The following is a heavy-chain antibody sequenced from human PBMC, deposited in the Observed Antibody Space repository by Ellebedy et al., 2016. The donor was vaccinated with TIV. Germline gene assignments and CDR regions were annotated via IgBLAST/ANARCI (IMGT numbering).Heavy chain of an antibody. Sequence: PGGSLRLSCAASGFTFSDYYMSWIRQAPGKGLEWISYISSSVTTVYYADSVKGRFTISRDNAKNSIYLQMNSLRVEDTAMYYCARVRQGSGGYNFWGQGTLVTVSS. CDR1: GFTFSDYY. J-gene: IGHJ4*02. D-gene: IGHD5-12*01. V-gene: IGHV3-11*01. CDR3: ARVRQGSGGYNF. CDR2: ISSSVTTV.